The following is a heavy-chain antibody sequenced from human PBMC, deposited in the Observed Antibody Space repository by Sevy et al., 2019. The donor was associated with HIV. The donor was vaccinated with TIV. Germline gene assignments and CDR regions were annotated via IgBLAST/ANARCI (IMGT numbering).Heavy chain of an antibody. V-gene: IGHV3-53*01. D-gene: IGHD2-8*02. CDR1: GFTVSNNY. Sequence: GGSLRLSCAASGFTVSNNYMSWVRQAPGKGLEWVSVIYTGGSTYYVDSVEGRFTMSRDDSKSTVYLEMNNLSAEDTAIYYCARDHGGVQDWYFDLWGRGTLVTVSS. CDR2: IYTGGST. CDR3: ARDHGGVQDWYFDL. J-gene: IGHJ2*01.